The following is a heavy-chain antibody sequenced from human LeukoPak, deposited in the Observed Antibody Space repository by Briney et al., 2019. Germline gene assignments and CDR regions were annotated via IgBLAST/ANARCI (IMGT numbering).Heavy chain of an antibody. J-gene: IGHJ4*02. Sequence: KTGGSLRLSCAASGFTFSSYSMNWVRQAPGKGLEWVSSISSSSSYIYYADSVKGRFTISRDNAKNSLYLEMNSLRAEDTAVYYCARGVLVRGIIDYWGQGTLVTVSS. D-gene: IGHD3-10*01. V-gene: IGHV3-21*01. CDR3: ARGVLVRGIIDY. CDR1: GFTFSSYS. CDR2: ISSSSSYI.